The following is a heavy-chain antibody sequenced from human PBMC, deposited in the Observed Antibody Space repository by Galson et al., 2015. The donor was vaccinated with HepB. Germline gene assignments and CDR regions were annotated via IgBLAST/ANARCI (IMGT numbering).Heavy chain of an antibody. J-gene: IGHJ5*02. D-gene: IGHD2-8*01. CDR1: GYSFTSYW. V-gene: IGHV5-51*01. Sequence: QSGAEMKKPGESLKISCKGSGYSFTSYWIGWVRQMPGKGLEWMGIIYPGDSDTRYSPSFQGQVTISADKSISTAYLQWSSLKASDTAMYYCARRGQYCTNGVCYRNWFDPWGQGTLVTVSS. CDR3: ARRGQYCTNGVCYRNWFDP. CDR2: IYPGDSDT.